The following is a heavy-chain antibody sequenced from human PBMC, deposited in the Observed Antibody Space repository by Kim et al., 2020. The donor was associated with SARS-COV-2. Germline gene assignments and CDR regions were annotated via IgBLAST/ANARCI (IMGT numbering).Heavy chain of an antibody. J-gene: IGHJ4*02. Sequence: SETLSLTCAVYGGSFSGYYWSWIRQPPGKGLEWIGEINHSGSTNYNPSLKSRVTISVDTSKNQFSLKLSSVTAADTAVYYCASERYYYGSGSLDWGQGTLVTVSS. V-gene: IGHV4-34*01. CDR2: INHSGST. D-gene: IGHD3-10*01. CDR1: GGSFSGYY. CDR3: ASERYYYGSGSLD.